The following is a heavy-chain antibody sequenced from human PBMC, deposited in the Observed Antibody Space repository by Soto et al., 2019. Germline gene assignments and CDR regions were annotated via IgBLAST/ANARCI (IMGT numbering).Heavy chain of an antibody. CDR2: IYYSGST. V-gene: IGHV4-31*11. CDR3: ARSIDP. J-gene: IGHJ5*02. Sequence: SETLSLTCAVSGTSFGTYYWSWIRQHPGKGLEWIGYIYYSGSTYYNPSLKSRVTISVDTSKNQFSLKLSSVTAADTAVYYCARSIDPWGQGTLVTVSS. CDR1: GTSFGTYY.